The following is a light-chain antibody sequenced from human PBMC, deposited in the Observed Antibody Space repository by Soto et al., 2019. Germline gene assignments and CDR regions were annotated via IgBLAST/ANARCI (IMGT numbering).Light chain of an antibody. CDR1: SSNIGSNT. CDR2: SNN. J-gene: IGLJ3*02. CDR3: AVWDDSLNGVL. Sequence: QSVLTQPPSASGTPGQRVTISCSGSSSNIGSNTVNWYQQLPGTAPKVLIYSNNQRPSGVPDRFSGSKSGTSASLAISGLQSADEADYYCAVWDDSLNGVLFGGGTKVTVL. V-gene: IGLV1-44*01.